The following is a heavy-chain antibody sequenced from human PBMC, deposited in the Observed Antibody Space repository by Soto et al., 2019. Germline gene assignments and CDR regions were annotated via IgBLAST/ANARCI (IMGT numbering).Heavy chain of an antibody. Sequence: QVQLVESGGGVVQPGRSLRLSCAASGFTFSSYAMHWVRQAPGKGLEWVAVISYDGSNKYYADSVKGRFTISRDNSKNTLYLQMNSLRADDKAVHYCARDRRYYYDNTGPLDYWGQGTLVTVSS. V-gene: IGHV3-30-3*01. D-gene: IGHD3-22*01. CDR1: GFTFSSYA. CDR3: ARDRRYYYDNTGPLDY. J-gene: IGHJ4*02. CDR2: ISYDGSNK.